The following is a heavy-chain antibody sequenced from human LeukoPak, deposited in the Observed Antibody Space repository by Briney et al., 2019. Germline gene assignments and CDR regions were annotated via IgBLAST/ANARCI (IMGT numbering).Heavy chain of an antibody. J-gene: IGHJ4*02. CDR2: ISSSSSYI. D-gene: IGHD6-19*01. CDR1: GFTFSSYS. Sequence: PGGSLRLSCAASGFTFSSYSMNWVRQAPGKGLEWVSSISSSSSYIYYADSVKGRFTISRDNAKNSLYLQMNSLRAEDTAVYYCARENTVPCSSGWFYYFDYWGQGTLVTVSS. V-gene: IGHV3-21*01. CDR3: ARENTVPCSSGWFYYFDY.